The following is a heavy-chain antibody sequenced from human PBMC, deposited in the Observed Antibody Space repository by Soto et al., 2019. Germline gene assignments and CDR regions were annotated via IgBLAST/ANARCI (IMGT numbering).Heavy chain of an antibody. V-gene: IGHV3-30*18. Sequence: QVQLVESGGGVVQPGRSLRLSCAASGFTFSSYGMHWVRQAPGKGLEWVAVISYDGSNKYYADSVKGRFTISRDNSKNTLYLQMNSLRAEDTAVYYCAKDRIVATSDYGMDVWGQGTTVTVSS. J-gene: IGHJ6*02. CDR1: GFTFSSYG. CDR2: ISYDGSNK. CDR3: AKDRIVATSDYGMDV. D-gene: IGHD5-12*01.